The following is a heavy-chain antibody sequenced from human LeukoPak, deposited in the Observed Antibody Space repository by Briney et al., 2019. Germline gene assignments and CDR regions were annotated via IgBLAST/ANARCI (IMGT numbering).Heavy chain of an antibody. CDR2: IYYSGNT. Sequence: SETLSLTCTVSGGSISSSSYYWGWIRQPPGKGLEWIGSIYYSGNTYHNPSLKSRLTISVDTSKNQFSLKLSSVTAADTAVYYCARGERLGALYYFDYWGQGTLVTVSS. V-gene: IGHV4-39*01. J-gene: IGHJ4*02. CDR3: ARGERLGALYYFDY. D-gene: IGHD3-16*01. CDR1: GGSISSSSYY.